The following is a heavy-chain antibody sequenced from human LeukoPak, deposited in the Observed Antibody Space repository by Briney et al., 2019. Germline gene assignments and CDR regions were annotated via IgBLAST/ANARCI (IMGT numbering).Heavy chain of an antibody. V-gene: IGHV3-21*01. CDR3: ARDSSSWYTYYYYSMDV. J-gene: IGHJ6*02. Sequence: GGSLRLSCAASGFTFSGYRMNWVRQAPGKGLEWVASISSSSSYIYYADSVKGRFTISRDNAKNSLYLQMNSLRAEDTAVYYCARDSSSWYTYYYYSMDVWGQGTTVTVSS. CDR2: ISSSSSYI. D-gene: IGHD6-13*01. CDR1: GFTFSGYR.